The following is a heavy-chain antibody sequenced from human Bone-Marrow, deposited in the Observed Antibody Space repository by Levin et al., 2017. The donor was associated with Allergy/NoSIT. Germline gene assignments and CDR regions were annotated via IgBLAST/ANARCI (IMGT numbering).Heavy chain of an antibody. Sequence: RLGGSLRLSCAASGFSFSDYAMGWVRQAPGKGLEWVSGITGSGADTDYADSVKGRFTISRDNSKNTLFLQMNSLRAEDTAVYYCVKLKVVIVVPSAFDAWGQGTLVTVSS. V-gene: IGHV3-23*01. J-gene: IGHJ5*02. CDR1: GFSFSDYA. CDR3: VKLKVVIVVPSAFDA. D-gene: IGHD3-16*02. CDR2: ITGSGADT.